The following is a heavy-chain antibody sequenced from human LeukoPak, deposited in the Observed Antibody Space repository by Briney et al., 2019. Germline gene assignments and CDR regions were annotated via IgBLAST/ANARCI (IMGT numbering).Heavy chain of an antibody. CDR2: INHSGST. Sequence: PSETLSLTCAVYGGSFSGYYWSWIRQPPGKGLEWIGEINHSGSTNYNPSLKSRVTISVDTSKNQFSLKLSSVTAADTAVYYCARGPVYCISTSCYGPRAFDIWGQGTMVTVSS. V-gene: IGHV4-34*01. D-gene: IGHD2-2*01. CDR1: GGSFSGYY. J-gene: IGHJ3*02. CDR3: ARGPVYCISTSCYGPRAFDI.